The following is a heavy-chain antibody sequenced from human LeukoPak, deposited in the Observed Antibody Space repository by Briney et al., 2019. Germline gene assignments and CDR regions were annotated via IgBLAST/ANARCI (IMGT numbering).Heavy chain of an antibody. V-gene: IGHV4-39*07. CDR2: IYYSGKT. J-gene: IGHJ5*02. CDR3: ARHRPSYYNSPTWFDP. CDR1: GGSISSSSYY. D-gene: IGHD3-10*01. Sequence: SETLSLTCTVSGGSISSSSYYWTWIRQPPGKGLEWIGDIYYSGKTYYNPLFESRGTISSDTSRNQFSLRLRSVTAADTAIYYCARHRPSYYNSPTWFDPWGQGTLVTVSS.